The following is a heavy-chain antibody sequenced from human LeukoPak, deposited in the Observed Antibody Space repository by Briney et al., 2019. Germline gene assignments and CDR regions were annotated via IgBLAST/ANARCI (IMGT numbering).Heavy chain of an antibody. V-gene: IGHV1-2*04. Sequence: ASVKVSCKASGYTFTSYGISWVRQAPGQGLEWMGWINPNSGGTNYAQKFQGWVTMTRDTSISTAYMELSRLRSDDTAVYYCERVPRGVATILFDYWGQGTLVTVSS. CDR2: INPNSGGT. J-gene: IGHJ4*02. CDR1: GYTFTSYG. CDR3: ERVPRGVATILFDY. D-gene: IGHD5-12*01.